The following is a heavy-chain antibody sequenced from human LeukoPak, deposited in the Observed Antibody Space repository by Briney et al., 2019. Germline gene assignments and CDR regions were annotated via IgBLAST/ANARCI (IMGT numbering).Heavy chain of an antibody. J-gene: IGHJ4*02. V-gene: IGHV3-23*01. CDR2: ISGSGGST. CDR3: AKVMDSGSWYPFYFDY. D-gene: IGHD6-13*01. CDR1: GFIFNKHA. Sequence: GGSLRLSCAASGFIFNKHAMSWVRQAPGKGLEWVSAISGSGGSTYYADSVKGRFTISRDNSKNTLYLQMNSLRAEDTAVYYCAKVMDSGSWYPFYFDYWGQGTLVTVSS.